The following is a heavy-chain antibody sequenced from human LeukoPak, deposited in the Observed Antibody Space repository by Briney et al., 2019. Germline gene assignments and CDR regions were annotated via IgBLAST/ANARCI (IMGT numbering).Heavy chain of an antibody. Sequence: GGSLRLSCAASGFTFSNHEMTWVRQAPGKGLEWLSYISNSGATVYYADSVKGRFSISRDNAKNSLDLQMTSLRAEDTGIYYCARGPRAYTSGWYYFDSWGRGTLVTVSS. V-gene: IGHV3-48*03. CDR3: ARGPRAYTSGWYYFDS. CDR2: ISNSGATV. J-gene: IGHJ4*02. CDR1: GFTFSNHE. D-gene: IGHD6-19*01.